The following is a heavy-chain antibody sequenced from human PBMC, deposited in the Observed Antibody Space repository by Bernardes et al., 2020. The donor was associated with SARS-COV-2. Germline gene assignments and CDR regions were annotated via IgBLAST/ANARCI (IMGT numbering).Heavy chain of an antibody. Sequence: ASVKASCKASGYTFPSYGISWVRQAPGQGLEWMGWTSASHGNTTYAQKLQGRVTMTTDTSTSTAYMELRSLRSDDTAVYYCARDLGFWSGYYYYGMDVWGQGTTVTVS. CDR3: ARDLGFWSGYYYYGMDV. D-gene: IGHD3-3*01. V-gene: IGHV1-18*01. J-gene: IGHJ6*02. CDR1: GYTFPSYG. CDR2: TSASHGNT.